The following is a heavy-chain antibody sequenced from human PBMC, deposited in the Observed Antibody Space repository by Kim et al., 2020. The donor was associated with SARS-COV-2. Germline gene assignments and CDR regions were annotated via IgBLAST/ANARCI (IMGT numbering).Heavy chain of an antibody. Sequence: SNPSLKSRVTISVDTSKNQFSLKLSSVTAADTAVYYCARSYSGYDGWFDPWGQGTLVTVSS. J-gene: IGHJ5*02. D-gene: IGHD5-12*01. CDR3: ARSYSGYDGWFDP. V-gene: IGHV4-39*01.